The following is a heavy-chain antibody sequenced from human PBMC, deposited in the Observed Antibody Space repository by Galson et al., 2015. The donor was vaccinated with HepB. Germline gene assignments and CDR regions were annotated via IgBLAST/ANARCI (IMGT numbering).Heavy chain of an antibody. J-gene: IGHJ6*02. CDR3: AGYDILRAYYGMDV. CDR1: GFTVSSNY. V-gene: IGHV3-53*01. Sequence: SLRLSCAASGFTVSSNYMSWVRQAPGKGLEWVSVIYSGGSTYYADPVKGRFTISRDNSKNTLYLQMNSLRAEDTAVYYCAGYDILRAYYGMDVWGQGTTVTVSS. D-gene: IGHD3-9*01. CDR2: IYSGGST.